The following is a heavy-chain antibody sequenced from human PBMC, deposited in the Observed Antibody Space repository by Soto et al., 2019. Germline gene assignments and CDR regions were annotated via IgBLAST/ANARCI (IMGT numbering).Heavy chain of an antibody. Sequence: QVQLQESGPGLVKPSGTLSLTCAVSGGSISSRNWWSWVRQPPGKGLEWVGEISHSGNTNYNPSLKSRVTMSVDQSKNQCSLNLRSVTAADTAMYYCAEMRGGQWLPADYWGQGTLVTVSS. CDR2: ISHSGNT. CDR1: GGSISSRNW. V-gene: IGHV4-4*02. CDR3: AEMRGGQWLPADY. J-gene: IGHJ4*02. D-gene: IGHD6-19*01.